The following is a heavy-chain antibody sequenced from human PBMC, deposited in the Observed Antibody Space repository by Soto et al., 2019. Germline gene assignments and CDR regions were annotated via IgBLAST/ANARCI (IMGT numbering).Heavy chain of an antibody. CDR3: ARDRFLEWPIPGGDWFDP. CDR1: GFTFSSYS. J-gene: IGHJ5*02. Sequence: VQLVESGGGLVKPGGSLRLSCAASGFTFSSYSMNWVRQAPGKGLEWVSSISSSSSYIYYADSVKGRFTISRDNAKNSLYLQMNSLRAEDTAVYYCARDRFLEWPIPGGDWFDPWGQGTLVTVSS. CDR2: ISSSSSYI. D-gene: IGHD3-3*01. V-gene: IGHV3-21*01.